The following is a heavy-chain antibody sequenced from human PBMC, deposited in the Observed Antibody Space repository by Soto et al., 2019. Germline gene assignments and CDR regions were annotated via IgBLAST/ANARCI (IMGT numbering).Heavy chain of an antibody. V-gene: IGHV4-39*01. CDR3: ARVYYYDSSGYYGYYFDY. CDR2: IYYSGST. J-gene: IGHJ4*02. D-gene: IGHD3-22*01. Sequence: KASETLSLTCTVSGGSISSSSYYWGWIRQPPGKGLEWIGSIYYSGSTYYNPSLKSRVTISVDTSKNQFSLKLSSVTAADTAVYYCARVYYYDSSGYYGYYFDYWGQGTLVTVSS. CDR1: GGSISSSSYY.